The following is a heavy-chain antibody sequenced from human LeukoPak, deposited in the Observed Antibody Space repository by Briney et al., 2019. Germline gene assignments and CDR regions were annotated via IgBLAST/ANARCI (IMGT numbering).Heavy chain of an antibody. CDR1: GFTFSSYG. Sequence: GGSLRLSCAASGFTFSSYGMHWVRQAPGKGLVWVSRINSDGSSTNCADSVKGRFTISRDNAKNTLYLQMNSLRAEDTAVYYCATGQGHGMDVWGQGTTVTVSS. J-gene: IGHJ6*01. CDR2: INSDGSST. D-gene: IGHD1-14*01. CDR3: ATGQGHGMDV. V-gene: IGHV3-74*01.